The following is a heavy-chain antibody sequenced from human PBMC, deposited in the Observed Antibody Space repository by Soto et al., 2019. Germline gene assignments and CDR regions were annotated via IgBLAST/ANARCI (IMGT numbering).Heavy chain of an antibody. V-gene: IGHV4-34*01. D-gene: IGHD3-10*01. CDR3: ARGGKLLWFGELLYPYYYMDV. Sequence: SETLSLTCAVYGGSFSGYYWSWIRQPPGKGLEWIGEINHSGSTNYNPSIKSRVTISVDTSKNQFSLKLSSVTAADTAVYYCARGGKLLWFGELLYPYYYMDVWGKGTTVTVSS. CDR2: INHSGST. CDR1: GGSFSGYY. J-gene: IGHJ6*03.